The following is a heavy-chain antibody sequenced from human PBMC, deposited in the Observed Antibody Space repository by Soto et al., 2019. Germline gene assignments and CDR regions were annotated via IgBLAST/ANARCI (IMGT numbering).Heavy chain of an antibody. V-gene: IGHV4-38-2*01. D-gene: IGHD6-19*01. CDR2: IYHSGAT. CDR3: ARLLGTSDWTGGNWFDP. Sequence: PXATLALTCVVSGYSINRGYYWCWIRQPPGKGLEWIGTIYHSGATYYNPSLQSRVTISVDTSKNQFSLKLTSVTAADTAVYYCARLLGTSDWTGGNWFDPWGQGILVTVSS. J-gene: IGHJ5*02. CDR1: GYSINRGYY.